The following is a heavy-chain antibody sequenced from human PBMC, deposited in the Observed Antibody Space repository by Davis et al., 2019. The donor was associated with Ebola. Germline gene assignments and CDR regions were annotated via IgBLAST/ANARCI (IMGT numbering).Heavy chain of an antibody. CDR1: GGSFSGYY. J-gene: IGHJ5*02. D-gene: IGHD2-2*01. CDR3: ARDGRYCSSTSCYLHWFDP. CDR2: INHSGST. V-gene: IGHV4-34*01. Sequence: PSETLSLTCAVYGGSFSGYYWSWIRQPPGKGLEWIGEINHSGSTNYNPSLKSRVTISIDTSKNQFSLKLSSVTAADTAVYYCARDGRYCSSTSCYLHWFDPWGQGTLVTVSS.